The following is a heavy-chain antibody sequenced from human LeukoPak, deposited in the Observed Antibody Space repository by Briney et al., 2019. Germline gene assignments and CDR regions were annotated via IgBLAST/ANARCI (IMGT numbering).Heavy chain of an antibody. V-gene: IGHV1-18*01. Sequence: GASVKVSCKAYGYTFTSYGISWVRQAPGQGLEWMGWISAYNGNTNYAQKLQGRVTMTTDTSTSTAYMELRSLRSDDTAVYYCARDYALRRITIFGVARHWFDPWGQGTLVTVSS. CDR2: ISAYNGNT. J-gene: IGHJ5*02. CDR3: ARDYALRRITIFGVARHWFDP. CDR1: GYTFTSYG. D-gene: IGHD3-3*01.